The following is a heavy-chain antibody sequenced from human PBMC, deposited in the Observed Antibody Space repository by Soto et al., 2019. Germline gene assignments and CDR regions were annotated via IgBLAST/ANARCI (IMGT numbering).Heavy chain of an antibody. V-gene: IGHV4-59*02. CDR1: GASVSTGY. J-gene: IGHJ4*02. CDR3: ARLDCSSTSCLYDFDY. Sequence: SETLSLTCTVSGASVSTGYWSWIRQPPGKGLEWIGYIYYSGSTNYNPSLKSRVTISVDTSKNQFSLKLSSVTAADTAVYYCARLDCSSTSCLYDFDYWGQGTLVTVSS. CDR2: IYYSGST. D-gene: IGHD2-2*01.